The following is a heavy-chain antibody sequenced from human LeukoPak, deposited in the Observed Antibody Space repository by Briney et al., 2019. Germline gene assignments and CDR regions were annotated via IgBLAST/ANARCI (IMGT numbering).Heavy chain of an antibody. CDR1: GGSISSYY. CDR3: ARIIAVAGTVQAFDI. D-gene: IGHD6-19*01. J-gene: IGHJ3*02. CDR2: IYYSGST. V-gene: IGHV4-59*08. Sequence: PSETLSLTCTVSGGSISSYYWSWIRQPPGKGLEWIGYIYYSGSTNYNPSLKSRVTISVDTSKNQFSLKLSSVTAADTAVYHCARIIAVAGTVQAFDIWGQGTMVTVSS.